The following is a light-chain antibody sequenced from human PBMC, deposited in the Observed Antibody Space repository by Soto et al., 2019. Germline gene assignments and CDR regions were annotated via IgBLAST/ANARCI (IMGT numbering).Light chain of an antibody. J-gene: IGKJ1*01. CDR2: GAS. CDR1: QSVSNNY. CDR3: QQYGSSGT. Sequence: DIVLTQSPGTLSLSPGERSTLSCLASQSVSNNYLAWYQQKPGQGPRLLIYGASNRATGIPDRFSGSGSGTDFTLTISRLEPEDFAVYYCQQYGSSGTFGQGTKVDIK. V-gene: IGKV3-20*01.